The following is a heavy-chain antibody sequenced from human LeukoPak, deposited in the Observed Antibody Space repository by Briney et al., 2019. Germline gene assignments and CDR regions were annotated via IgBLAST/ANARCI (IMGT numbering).Heavy chain of an antibody. CDR3: ARHTVTKGVDY. CDR2: IYTSGST. CDR1: GGSIGSYY. Sequence: SETLSLTCTVSGGSIGSYYWSWIRQPPGKGLEWIGYIYTSGSTNYNPSLKSRVTISVDTSKNQFSLKLSSVTAADTAVYYCARHTVTKGVDYWGQGTLVTVSS. J-gene: IGHJ4*02. D-gene: IGHD4-17*01. V-gene: IGHV4-4*09.